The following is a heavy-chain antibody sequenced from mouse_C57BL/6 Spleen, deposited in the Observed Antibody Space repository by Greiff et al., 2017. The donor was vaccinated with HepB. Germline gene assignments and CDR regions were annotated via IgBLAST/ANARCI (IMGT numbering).Heavy chain of an antibody. V-gene: IGHV1-82*01. J-gene: IGHJ1*03. Sequence: QVQLQQSGPELVKPGASVKISCKASGYAFSSSWMNWVKQRPGKGLEWIGRIYPGDGDTNYNGKFKGKATLTADKSSSTAYMQLSSLTSEDSAVYFCARWRVDYGYFDVWGTGTTVTVSS. CDR2: IYPGDGDT. CDR1: GYAFSSSW. CDR3: ARWRVDYGYFDV.